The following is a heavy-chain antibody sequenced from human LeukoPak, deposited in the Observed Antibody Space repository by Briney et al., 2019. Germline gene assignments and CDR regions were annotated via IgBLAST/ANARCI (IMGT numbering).Heavy chain of an antibody. CDR1: GFTFSSYS. Sequence: GGSLRLSCAASGFTFSSYSMIWVRQAPGKGLEWVSYISSSSSTIYYADSVKGRFTISRDNAKNSLYLQMNSLRDEDTAVYYCAKDLPGYYGSGSYYRVLDYWGQGTLVTVSS. J-gene: IGHJ4*02. CDR3: AKDLPGYYGSGSYYRVLDY. CDR2: ISSSSSTI. D-gene: IGHD3-10*01. V-gene: IGHV3-48*02.